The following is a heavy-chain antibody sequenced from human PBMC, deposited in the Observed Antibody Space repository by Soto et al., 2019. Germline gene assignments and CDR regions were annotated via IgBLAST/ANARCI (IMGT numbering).Heavy chain of an antibody. CDR3: AREESGYSSSGRGNWFDP. Sequence: QVQLQESGPGLVKPSETLSLTCTVSGGSISSYYWSWIRQPPGKVLEWIGYIYYSGSTNYNPSLKSRVTISVDTSKNQFSLKLSSVNAADTAVYCCAREESGYSSSGRGNWFDPWGQGPLVTVSS. CDR2: IYYSGST. J-gene: IGHJ5*02. V-gene: IGHV4-59*01. CDR1: GGSISSYY. D-gene: IGHD6-13*01.